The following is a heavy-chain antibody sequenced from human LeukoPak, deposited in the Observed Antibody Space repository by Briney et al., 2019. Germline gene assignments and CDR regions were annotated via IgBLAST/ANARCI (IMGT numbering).Heavy chain of an antibody. V-gene: IGHV3-11*01. Sequence: GGSLRLSCAASGFTFSDYYMSWIRQAPGKGLEGVSYISSSGSTIYYADSVKGRFTISRDNAKNSLYLQMNSLRAEDTAVYYCARADYDFWSGYVGPECVWGQGTTVTVSS. J-gene: IGHJ6*02. D-gene: IGHD3-3*01. CDR2: ISSSGSTI. CDR3: ARADYDFWSGYVGPECV. CDR1: GFTFSDYY.